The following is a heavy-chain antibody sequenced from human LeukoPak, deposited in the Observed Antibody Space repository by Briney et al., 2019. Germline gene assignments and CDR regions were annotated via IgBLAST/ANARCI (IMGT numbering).Heavy chain of an antibody. J-gene: IGHJ4*02. V-gene: IGHV3-7*01. Sequence: PGGSLRLSCAASGFTFSSYWMSWVRQAPGRGLEWVANIKQDGSEKYYVDSVKGRFTISRDNAKNSLYLQMNSLRAEDTAVYYCARDRLVGATFPMLFDYWGQGTLVTVSS. CDR3: ARDRLVGATFPMLFDY. CDR1: GFTFSSYW. D-gene: IGHD1-26*01. CDR2: IKQDGSEK.